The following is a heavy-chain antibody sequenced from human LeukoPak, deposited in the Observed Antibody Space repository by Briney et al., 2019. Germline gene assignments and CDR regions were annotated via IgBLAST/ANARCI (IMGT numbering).Heavy chain of an antibody. V-gene: IGHV3-30*04. Sequence: PGGSLRLSCAASGFTFSSYAMHWVRQAPGKGLEWVAVISYDGSNKYYADSVKGRFTISRDNSKNTLYLQMNSLRAEDTAVYYCAREMDTYYDFWSGGAFDYWGQGTLVTVSS. D-gene: IGHD3-3*01. CDR2: ISYDGSNK. CDR1: GFTFSSYA. CDR3: AREMDTYYDFWSGGAFDY. J-gene: IGHJ4*02.